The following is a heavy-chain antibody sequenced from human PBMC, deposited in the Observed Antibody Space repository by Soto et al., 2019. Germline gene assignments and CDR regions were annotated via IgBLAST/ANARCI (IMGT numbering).Heavy chain of an antibody. Sequence: PSETLSLTFTVSGGSISSGGYYWSWIRQHPGKGLEWIGYIYYSGSTYYNPSLKSRVTISVDTSKNQFSLKLSSVTAADTAVYYCARFVPSPPGLEPAGLNWFDPWGQGTLVTVSS. V-gene: IGHV4-31*03. J-gene: IGHJ5*02. CDR1: GGSISSGGYY. CDR2: IYYSGST. CDR3: ARFVPSPPGLEPAGLNWFDP. D-gene: IGHD1-1*01.